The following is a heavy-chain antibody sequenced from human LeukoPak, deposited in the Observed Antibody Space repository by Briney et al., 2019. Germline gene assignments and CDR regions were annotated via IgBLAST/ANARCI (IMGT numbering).Heavy chain of an antibody. D-gene: IGHD2-15*01. J-gene: IGHJ3*02. V-gene: IGHV1-8*01. CDR1: GYTFTSYD. CDR3: ARALAAKRKAAAAHFDI. Sequence: ASVKVSCKASGYTFTSYDINWVRQVTGQGLEWMGWMNPNSGNTGYVQKFQGRVTMTRNTSISTAYMELSSLRSEDTAVYYCARALAAKRKAAAAHFDIWGQGTMVTVSS. CDR2: MNPNSGNT.